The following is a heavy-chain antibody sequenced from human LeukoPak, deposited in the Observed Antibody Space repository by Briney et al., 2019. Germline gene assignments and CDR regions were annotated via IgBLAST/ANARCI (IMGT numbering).Heavy chain of an antibody. CDR2: IEQDGSEK. CDR1: GFTFSSYW. Sequence: GGSLRLSCAASGFTFSSYWMSWVRQAPGKGLEWVANIEQDGSEKYYVDSVKGRFTISRDNAKNSLYLQMNSLRAEDTAVYYCASGGYYPNWFDPWGQGTLVTVSS. CDR3: ASGGYYPNWFDP. V-gene: IGHV3-7*01. D-gene: IGHD3-22*01. J-gene: IGHJ5*02.